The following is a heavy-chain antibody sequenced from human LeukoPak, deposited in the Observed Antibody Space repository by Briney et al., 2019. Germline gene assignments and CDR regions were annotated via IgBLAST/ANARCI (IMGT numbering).Heavy chain of an antibody. CDR1: GFIFSNAW. J-gene: IGHJ4*02. Sequence: GGSLRLSCTASGFIFSNAWMSWVRQATGKGLEWVGRIKSKADGGTTDYAAPVKGRFTISKDDSKNTLYLQMNSLKSEDTAVYYCTTEYYASGAVTPIDYWGQGTLVTVSS. V-gene: IGHV3-15*01. D-gene: IGHD2/OR15-2a*01. CDR2: IKSKADGGTT. CDR3: TTEYYASGAVTPIDY.